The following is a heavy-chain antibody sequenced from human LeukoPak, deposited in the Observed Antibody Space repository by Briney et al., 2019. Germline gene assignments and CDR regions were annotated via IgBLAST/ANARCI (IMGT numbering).Heavy chain of an antibody. CDR1: GITFSGSG. J-gene: IGHJ4*02. CDR3: AKDLHWGLDY. CDR2: ISGSGSNT. Sequence: GGSLRLSCAASGITFSGSGMSWVRQAPGKGLEWVSTISGSGSNTHYADSVKGRFTISRDNYKDTLYMQMNSLRGEDTALYYCAKDLHWGLDYWGQGALVTVSS. V-gene: IGHV3-23*01. D-gene: IGHD3-16*01.